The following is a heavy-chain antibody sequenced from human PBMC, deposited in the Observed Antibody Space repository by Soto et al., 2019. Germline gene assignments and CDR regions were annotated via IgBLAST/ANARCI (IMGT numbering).Heavy chain of an antibody. CDR1: GGSFSGYY. CDR3: AREGSYYDTSGLYYSCFDP. CDR2: INHSGST. V-gene: IGHV4-34*01. D-gene: IGHD3-22*01. Sequence: PSETLSLTCAVYGGSFSGYYWSWIRQPPGKGLEWIGEINHSGSTNYNPSLKSRVTISVDTSKNQFSLKLSSVTAADTAVYYCAREGSYYDTSGLYYSCFDPWGQGTLVTVSS. J-gene: IGHJ5*02.